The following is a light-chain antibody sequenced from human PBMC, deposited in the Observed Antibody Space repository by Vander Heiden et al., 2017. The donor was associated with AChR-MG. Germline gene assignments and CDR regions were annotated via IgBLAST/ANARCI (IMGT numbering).Light chain of an antibody. CDR1: QSLLHSNGYNY. J-gene: IGKJ1*01. V-gene: IGKV2-28*01. Sequence: DIVMTQSPLSLPVTPGEPASISCRSSQSLLHSNGYNYLDWYLQKPGQSPQLLIYLGSKRDSGVPDRFSGSGSGTDVTLKISRVEAEDVGVYYCMQALQTPWTFGQGTKVEIK. CDR3: MQALQTPWT. CDR2: LGS.